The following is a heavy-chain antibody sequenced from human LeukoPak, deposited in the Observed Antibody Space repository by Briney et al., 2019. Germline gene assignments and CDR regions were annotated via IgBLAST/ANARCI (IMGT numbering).Heavy chain of an antibody. Sequence: PGGSLRLFCAASGFTFSDYYMSWIRQAPGKGLEWVSYISSSGSTIYYADSVKGRFTISRDNAKNSLYLQMNSLRAEDTAVYYCARDLASSSWSPLDYWGQGTLVTVSS. CDR1: GFTFSDYY. CDR3: ARDLASSSWSPLDY. D-gene: IGHD6-13*01. V-gene: IGHV3-11*01. CDR2: ISSSGSTI. J-gene: IGHJ4*02.